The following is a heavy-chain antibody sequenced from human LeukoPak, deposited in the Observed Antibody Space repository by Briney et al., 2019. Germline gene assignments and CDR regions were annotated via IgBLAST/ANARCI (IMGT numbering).Heavy chain of an antibody. D-gene: IGHD3-10*01. CDR3: ARAGVSFDY. V-gene: IGHV3-11*05. J-gene: IGHJ4*02. CDR1: EFTFSDYY. CDR2: ISSSSSYT. Sequence: GGSLRLSCAASEFTFSDYYMSWIRQAPGKGLEWVSYISSSSSYTNYADSVKGRFTISRDNAKNSLYLQMNSLRAEDTAVYYCARAGVSFDYWGQGTLVTVSS.